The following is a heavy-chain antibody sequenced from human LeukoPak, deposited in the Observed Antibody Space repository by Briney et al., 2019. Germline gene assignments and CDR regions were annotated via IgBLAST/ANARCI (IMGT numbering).Heavy chain of an antibody. V-gene: IGHV1-2*02. D-gene: IGHD1-7*01. CDR1: GYTFTGYY. CDR2: INPNSGGT. CDR3: ARDQRITGTDSDY. J-gene: IGHJ4*02. Sequence: ASVKVSCKASGYTFTGYYMHWVRQAPGQGLEWMGWINPNSGGTNYAQKFQGMVTMTRDTSISTAYMELSRLRSDDTAVYYCARDQRITGTDSDYWGQGTLVTVSS.